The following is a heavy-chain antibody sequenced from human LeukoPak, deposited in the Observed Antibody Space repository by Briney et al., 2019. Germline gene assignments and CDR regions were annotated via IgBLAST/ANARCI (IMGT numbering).Heavy chain of an antibody. V-gene: IGHV1-8*01. CDR3: ARAKPGMVYATYWFDP. Sequence: VASVKVSCKASGYTFTSYDINWVRQATGQGLEWMGWMNPNSGNTGYAQKFQGRVTMTRNTSISTAYTELSSLRSEDTAVYYCARAKPGMVYATYWFDPWGQGTLVTVSS. CDR1: GYTFTSYD. D-gene: IGHD2-8*01. J-gene: IGHJ5*02. CDR2: MNPNSGNT.